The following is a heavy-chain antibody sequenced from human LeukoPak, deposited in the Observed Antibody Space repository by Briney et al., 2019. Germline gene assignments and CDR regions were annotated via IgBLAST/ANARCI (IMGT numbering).Heavy chain of an antibody. D-gene: IGHD2-15*01. V-gene: IGHV3-7*01. J-gene: IGHJ4*02. Sequence: GGFLRLSYSASGLSFRSYWMSWVRQAPGMGLEWVANINEDGSASDYGVSVKGRFTISRDNAKNSLYLQMNSLRAEDTAVYFCAAAPNENFFDFWGQGTLVTVSS. CDR3: AAAPNENFFDF. CDR2: INEDGSAS. CDR1: GLSFRSYW.